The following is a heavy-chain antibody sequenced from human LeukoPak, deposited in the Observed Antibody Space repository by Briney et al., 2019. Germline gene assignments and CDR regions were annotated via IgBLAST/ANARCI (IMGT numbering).Heavy chain of an antibody. Sequence: PGGSLRLSCAASGFTFSSYGMHWVRQAPGKGLEWVAVISYDGSNKYYADSVKGRFTISRDNSKNTLYLQMNSLRAEDTAVYYCAKDRGVGYCSSTSCYNWFDPWGQGTLVTVSS. CDR2: ISYDGSNK. CDR1: GFTFSSYG. D-gene: IGHD2-2*01. V-gene: IGHV3-30*18. J-gene: IGHJ5*02. CDR3: AKDRGVGYCSSTSCYNWFDP.